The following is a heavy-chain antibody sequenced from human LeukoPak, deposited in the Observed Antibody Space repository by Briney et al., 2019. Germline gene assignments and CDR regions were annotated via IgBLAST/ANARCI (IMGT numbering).Heavy chain of an antibody. CDR3: ARAPHCSSWDTNAFDI. J-gene: IGHJ3*02. CDR1: GGSISSGGYY. D-gene: IGHD6-13*01. CDR2: IYHSGST. Sequence: SQTLSLTCTVSGGSISSGGYYWSWIRQPPGKGLEWIGYIYHSGSTYYNPSLKSRVTISVDRSKNQFSLKLSSVTAADTAVYYCARAPHCSSWDTNAFDIWGQGTMVTVSS. V-gene: IGHV4-30-2*01.